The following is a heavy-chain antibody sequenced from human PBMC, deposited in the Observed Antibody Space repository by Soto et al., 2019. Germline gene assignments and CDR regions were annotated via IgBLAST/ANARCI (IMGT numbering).Heavy chain of an antibody. CDR3: AHRSSYGSGIDGLDY. CDR1: GFSLSTSGVG. V-gene: IGHV2-5*02. CDR2: IYWDDDK. J-gene: IGHJ4*02. D-gene: IGHD3-10*01. Sequence: QITLKESGPTLVKPTQHLTLTCTFSGFSLSTSGVGVGWIRQPPGKALEWLALIYWDDDKRYSPSLKSRLTITKDTSKNQVVLTMTNMDPVDTATYYCAHRSSYGSGIDGLDYWGQGTLVTVSS.